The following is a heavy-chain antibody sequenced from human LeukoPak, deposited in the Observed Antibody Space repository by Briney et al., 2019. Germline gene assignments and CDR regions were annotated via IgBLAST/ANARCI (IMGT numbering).Heavy chain of an antibody. Sequence: PSETLSLTCAVYGGSFSGYYWSWIRQPPGKGLEWIGEINHSGSTNYNPSLKSRVTISVDTSKNQFSLKLSSVTAADTAVYYCARHIKIMVRGVIYGTNWFDPWGQGTLVTVSS. J-gene: IGHJ5*02. D-gene: IGHD3-10*01. CDR3: ARHIKIMVRGVIYGTNWFDP. CDR2: INHSGST. V-gene: IGHV4-34*01. CDR1: GGSFSGYY.